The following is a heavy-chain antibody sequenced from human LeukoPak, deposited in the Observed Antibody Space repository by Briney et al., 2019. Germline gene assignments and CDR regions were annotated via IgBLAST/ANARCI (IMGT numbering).Heavy chain of an antibody. CDR1: GGSFSGYY. CDR2: INHSGST. Sequence: SETLSLTCAVYGGSFSGYYWSWIRQPPGKGLEWIGEINHSGSTNYNPSLKSRVTISVDTSKNQFSLKLSSVTAADTAAYYCARGSGFLDWLLLWGQGTLVTVSS. D-gene: IGHD3/OR15-3a*01. V-gene: IGHV4-34*01. CDR3: ARGSGFLDWLLL. J-gene: IGHJ4*02.